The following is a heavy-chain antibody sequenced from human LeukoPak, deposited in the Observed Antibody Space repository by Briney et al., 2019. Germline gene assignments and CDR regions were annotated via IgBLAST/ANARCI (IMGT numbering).Heavy chain of an antibody. Sequence: PSETLSLTCAVYGGSFSGYYWSWIRQPPGRGLEWIGEINHSGSTNYNPSLKSRVTISVDASKNQFSLKLSSVTAADTAVYYCARWDFWSGYLDYWGQGTLVTVSS. V-gene: IGHV4-34*01. CDR2: INHSGST. D-gene: IGHD3-3*01. CDR3: ARWDFWSGYLDY. CDR1: GGSFSGYY. J-gene: IGHJ4*02.